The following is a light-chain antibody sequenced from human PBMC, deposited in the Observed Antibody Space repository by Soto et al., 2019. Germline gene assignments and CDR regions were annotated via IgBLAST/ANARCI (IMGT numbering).Light chain of an antibody. CDR2: KDN. CDR1: SGSIASNH. J-gene: IGLJ2*01. Sequence: FMLTQPHSVSESPGKTVTISCTRSSGSIASNHVQWYQQRPGSAPTTVIYKDNQSPSGVPDRFSGSIDSSSNSASLTISGLKTEDEADYYCQSYDDNNVLFGGRTKLTVL. V-gene: IGLV6-57*04. CDR3: QSYDDNNVL.